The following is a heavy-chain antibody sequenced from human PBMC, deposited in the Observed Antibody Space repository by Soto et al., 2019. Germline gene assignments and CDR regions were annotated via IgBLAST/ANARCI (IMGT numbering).Heavy chain of an antibody. D-gene: IGHD4-17*01. V-gene: IGHV4-59*12. CDR1: GVSISSYY. Sequence: SETLSLTCTVSGVSISSYYWNWIRQPPGKGLEWIGYIYHSGSTYYNPSLKSRVTISVDRSKNQFSLKLSSVTAADTAVYYCARASTTVTTLDYWGQGTLVTVSS. CDR2: IYHSGST. J-gene: IGHJ4*02. CDR3: ARASTTVTTLDY.